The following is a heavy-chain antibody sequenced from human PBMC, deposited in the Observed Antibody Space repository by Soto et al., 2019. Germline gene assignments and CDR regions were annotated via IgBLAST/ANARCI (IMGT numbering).Heavy chain of an antibody. Sequence: QVQLQESGPGLVKPSQTLSLTCTVSGGSISSGGYYWSWIRQHPGKGLEWIGYIYYSGGTYYNPSLKSRVTISVDTSKNQFSLKLSSVTAADTAVYYCARGYCTNGVCFDAFDIWGQGTMVTVSS. D-gene: IGHD2-8*01. V-gene: IGHV4-31*03. J-gene: IGHJ3*02. CDR3: ARGYCTNGVCFDAFDI. CDR1: GGSISSGGYY. CDR2: IYYSGGT.